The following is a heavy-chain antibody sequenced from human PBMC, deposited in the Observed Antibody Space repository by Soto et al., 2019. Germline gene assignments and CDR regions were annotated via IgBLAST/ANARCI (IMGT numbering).Heavy chain of an antibody. J-gene: IGHJ4*02. V-gene: IGHV1-18*01. CDR2: ISAYNGDT. Sequence: QVQLVQSGAEVKKPGASLKVSCKASGYTFASYGITWVRQAPGQGLEWMGWISAYNGDTKYAQKFQGRVTMTTDTSTGTAYMELRSLRSDDTAVFFCARDSSALTTYYFDYWGQGTLVTVSS. CDR1: GYTFASYG. CDR3: ARDSSALTTYYFDY. D-gene: IGHD4-17*01.